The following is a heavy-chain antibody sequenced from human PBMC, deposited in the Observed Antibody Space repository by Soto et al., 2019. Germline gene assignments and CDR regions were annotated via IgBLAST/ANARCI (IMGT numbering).Heavy chain of an antibody. Sequence: GGSLRLSCAASGFTFGASALQWVRQASGKWLEWLGRIGSNGETYATAYADFVKGLFTISRDNAKNTLYLQMNSLSADDTAVYYCATLQLAGPDYWGQGTLVTVSS. D-gene: IGHD6-19*01. V-gene: IGHV3-73*01. CDR2: IGSNGETYAT. J-gene: IGHJ4*02. CDR1: GFTFGASA. CDR3: ATLQLAGPDY.